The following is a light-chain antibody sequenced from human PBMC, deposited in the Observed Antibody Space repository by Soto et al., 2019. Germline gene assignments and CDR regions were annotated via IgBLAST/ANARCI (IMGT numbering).Light chain of an antibody. Sequence: DIQMTQSPSTLSASVGDRVTITCRASQTITTWLAWYQQRPGKAPKLLIYDASTLESGVPSRFSGSGFGTEFSLTISSLQPDDVGVYFCQQYGYPPWTFGQGTKVDIK. V-gene: IGKV1-5*01. CDR2: DAS. CDR1: QTITTW. CDR3: QQYGYPPWT. J-gene: IGKJ1*01.